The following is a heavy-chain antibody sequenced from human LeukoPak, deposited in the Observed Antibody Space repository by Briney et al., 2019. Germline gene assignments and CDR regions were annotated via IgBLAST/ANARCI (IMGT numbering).Heavy chain of an antibody. CDR2: IFYTGST. Sequence: SETLSLTCTVSGGSVSSDSFSWGWIRQPPGKGLEWIGSIFYTGSTYYNPSLKSRVTISVDTSKNQFFLKLSSVTAADTAVYYCARDPNYYDSSGPSSIDYWGQGTLVTVSS. V-gene: IGHV4-39*07. D-gene: IGHD3-22*01. CDR1: GGSVSSDSFS. CDR3: ARDPNYYDSSGPSSIDY. J-gene: IGHJ4*02.